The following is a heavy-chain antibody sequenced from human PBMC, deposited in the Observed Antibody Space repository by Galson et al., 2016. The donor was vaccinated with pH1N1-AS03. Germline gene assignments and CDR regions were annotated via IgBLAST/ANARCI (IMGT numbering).Heavy chain of an antibody. CDR2: INPHSGGT. CDR1: GYTFTGHF. Sequence: SVKVSCKASGYTFTGHFIHWVRQAPGQGLEWMGRINPHSGGTHYAQNFQGRVTMTGDTSNSTVYMDLTRLRPDDTAVYYCARDQDDLTVGEDYNWFDPWGQGARVTVSS. V-gene: IGHV1-2*06. CDR3: ARDQDDLTVGEDYNWFDP. D-gene: IGHD3-16*01. J-gene: IGHJ5*02.